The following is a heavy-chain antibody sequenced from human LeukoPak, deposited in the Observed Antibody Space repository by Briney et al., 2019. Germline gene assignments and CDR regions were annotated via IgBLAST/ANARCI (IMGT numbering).Heavy chain of an antibody. J-gene: IGHJ4*02. Sequence: PSETLSLTCTVSGVSISSGSYYWSWIRQPAGKGLEWIGRIYTSGSTNYNPSLKSRVAISVDTSKNQFSLKLSSVTAADTAVYYCARVSSIAVAGETDYWGQGTLVTVSS. V-gene: IGHV4-61*02. CDR1: GVSISSGSYY. D-gene: IGHD6-19*01. CDR3: ARVSSIAVAGETDY. CDR2: IYTSGST.